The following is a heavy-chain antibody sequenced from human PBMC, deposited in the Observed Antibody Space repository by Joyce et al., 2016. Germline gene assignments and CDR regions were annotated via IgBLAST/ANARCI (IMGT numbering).Heavy chain of an antibody. CDR1: GYTFTSYG. V-gene: IGHV1-18*01. CDR3: VRDIAYSTTFFYYDY. J-gene: IGHJ4*02. Sequence: QVQLVQSGAEVKKPGASVKVSCKTSGYTFTSYGISWVRQAPGQGLEWMGWISAHKGNTKYEQRFQGRVTMTTDTSTSTAYMELRSLRSDDTAVYYCVRDIAYSTTFFYYDYWGQGTLVTVSS. D-gene: IGHD6-13*01. CDR2: ISAHKGNT.